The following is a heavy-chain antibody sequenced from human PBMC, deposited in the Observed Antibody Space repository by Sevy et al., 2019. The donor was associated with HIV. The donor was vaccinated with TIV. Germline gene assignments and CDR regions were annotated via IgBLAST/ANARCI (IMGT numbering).Heavy chain of an antibody. Sequence: SETLSLTCTVSGGSVSSYAYYWSRIRQPPGKGLEYIAYMFYTGSTNYNPSLMSRVTISVDTSKNQFSLNLTTVTAADTAVYYCARVGDLTDYGMDVWGQGTMVTVSS. V-gene: IGHV4-61*08. CDR2: MFYTGST. J-gene: IGHJ6*02. D-gene: IGHD1-26*01. CDR1: GGSVSSYAYY. CDR3: ARVGDLTDYGMDV.